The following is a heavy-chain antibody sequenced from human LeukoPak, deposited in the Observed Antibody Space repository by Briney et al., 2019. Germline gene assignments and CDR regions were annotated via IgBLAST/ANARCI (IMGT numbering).Heavy chain of an antibody. D-gene: IGHD1-20*01. CDR3: ARGEGITGTPGSYYYMDV. CDR1: GYTFTSYA. Sequence: ASVKVSCKASGYTFTSYAMHWVRQAPGQGLEWMGWISAYNGNTNYAQKLQGRVTMTTDTSTSTAYMELSSLRSEDTAVYYCARGEGITGTPGSYYYMDVWGKGTTVTVSS. V-gene: IGHV1-18*01. J-gene: IGHJ6*03. CDR2: ISAYNGNT.